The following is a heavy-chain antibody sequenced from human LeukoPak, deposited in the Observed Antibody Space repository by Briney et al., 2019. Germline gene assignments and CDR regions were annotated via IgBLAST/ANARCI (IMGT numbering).Heavy chain of an antibody. CDR3: ARDPMTTVTTESGGWFDP. D-gene: IGHD4-17*01. Sequence: ASVKVSCKASGYTFTNYYMHWVRQAPGQGLEWMGLIHPSGGSTDYAQKFQGRVTMTTDTSTSTAYMELRSLRSDDTAVYYCARDPMTTVTTESGGWFDPWGQGTLVTVSS. V-gene: IGHV1-46*01. CDR2: IHPSGGST. CDR1: GYTFTNYY. J-gene: IGHJ5*02.